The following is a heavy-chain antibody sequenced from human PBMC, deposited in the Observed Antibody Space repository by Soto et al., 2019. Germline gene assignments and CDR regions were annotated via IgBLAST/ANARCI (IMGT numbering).Heavy chain of an antibody. CDR2: IPYDGSNK. V-gene: IGHV3-30-3*01. CDR1: GFTFSSYA. J-gene: IGHJ6*02. CDR3: ARSSYSSSSSPMDV. Sequence: PGGSLRLSCAASGFTFSSYAMHWVRQAPGKGLEWVAVIPYDGSNKYYADSVKGRFTISRDNSKNTLYLQMNSLRAEDTAVYYCARSSYSSSSSPMDVWGQGTTVTVSS. D-gene: IGHD6-6*01.